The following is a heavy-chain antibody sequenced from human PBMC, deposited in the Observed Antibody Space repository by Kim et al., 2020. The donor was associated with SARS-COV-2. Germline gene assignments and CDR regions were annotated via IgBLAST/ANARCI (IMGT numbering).Heavy chain of an antibody. CDR3: ARSNYYDSSAYYFSWDY. J-gene: IGHJ4*02. D-gene: IGHD3-22*01. Sequence: KGRFTISRDNDKNSLYLQMNSLRAEDTAVYYCARSNYYDSSAYYFSWDYWGQGTLVTVSS. V-gene: IGHV3-11*01.